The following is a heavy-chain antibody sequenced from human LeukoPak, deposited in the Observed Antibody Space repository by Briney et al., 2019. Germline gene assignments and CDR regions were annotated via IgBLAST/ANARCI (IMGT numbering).Heavy chain of an antibody. CDR1: GGSISSYY. J-gene: IGHJ6*03. CDR3: ARVGNIVVGDYYYMDV. V-gene: IGHV4-59*01. CDR2: IYYSGST. Sequence: SSETLSLTCTVSGGSISSYYWSWIRQPPGKGLEWIGYIYYSGSTKYNPSLKSRVTISVDTSKNQFSLKLSSVTAADTAVYYCARVGNIVVGDYYYMDVWGKGTTVTVSS. D-gene: IGHD2-2*01.